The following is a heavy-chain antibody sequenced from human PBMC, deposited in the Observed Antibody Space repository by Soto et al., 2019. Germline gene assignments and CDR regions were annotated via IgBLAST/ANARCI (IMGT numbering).Heavy chain of an antibody. CDR2: IYYSGST. J-gene: IGHJ4*02. CDR3: ARRWGRTFDY. V-gene: IGHV4-59*08. CDR1: GGSISSYY. Sequence: QVQLQESGPGLVKPSETLSLTCTVSGGSISSYYWSWIRQPPGKGLEWIGYIYYSGSTNYNPSLXLXAXLXIDTSKSQFSLKRSSVTAADTDLFYCARRWGRTFDYWGQGTLVTVSS. D-gene: IGHD7-27*01.